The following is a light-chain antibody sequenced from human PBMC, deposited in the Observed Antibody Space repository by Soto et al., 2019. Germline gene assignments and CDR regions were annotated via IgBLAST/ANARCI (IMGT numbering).Light chain of an antibody. Sequence: DIVLTQSPGALAVSPGERATLSCRASQSVSSNSYVAWYQQKPGQAPRLLIYGVSSRAIGIPDRFSGSGSGTDFTFTISRLEPEDFAVYYCHQYGNSLWTFGQGTKVDIK. V-gene: IGKV3-20*01. J-gene: IGKJ1*01. CDR1: QSVSSNSY. CDR2: GVS. CDR3: HQYGNSLWT.